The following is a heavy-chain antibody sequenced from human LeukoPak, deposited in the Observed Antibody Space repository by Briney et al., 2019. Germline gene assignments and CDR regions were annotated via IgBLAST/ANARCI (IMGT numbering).Heavy chain of an antibody. Sequence: SETLSLTCTVSGGSISSGGYYWSWIRQPPGKGLEWIGYIYHSGSTYYNPSLKSRVTISVDRSKNQFSLKLSSVTAADTAVYHCARVIVGATNYFDYWGQGTLVTVSS. D-gene: IGHD1-26*01. CDR3: ARVIVGATNYFDY. CDR1: GGSISSGGYY. CDR2: IYHSGST. V-gene: IGHV4-30-2*01. J-gene: IGHJ4*02.